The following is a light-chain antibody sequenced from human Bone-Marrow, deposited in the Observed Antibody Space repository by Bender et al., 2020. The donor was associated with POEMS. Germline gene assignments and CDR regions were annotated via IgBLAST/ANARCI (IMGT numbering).Light chain of an antibody. Sequence: QAVVTQEPSLPVSPGGTVPLTCGSSTGTVTSGHYPYWFQQKPGQAPMTLIYDTSNKHSWTPARFSGSLLGDKAALTLSGAQPRGGTEYYCLRSDSGARVFGGGTKRTVL. V-gene: IGLV7-46*01. CDR2: DTS. CDR1: TGTVTSGHY. CDR3: LRSDSGARV. J-gene: IGLJ3*02.